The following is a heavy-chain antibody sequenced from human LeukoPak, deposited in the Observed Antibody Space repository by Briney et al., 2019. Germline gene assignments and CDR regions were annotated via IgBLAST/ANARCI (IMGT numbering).Heavy chain of an antibody. CDR3: ARVDTAMVIVDYFDY. V-gene: IGHV3-21*01. D-gene: IGHD5-18*01. CDR2: ISSSSSYI. Sequence: GGSLRLSCAASGFTFSSYSMNWVRLAPGKGLEWVSSISSSSSYIYYADSVKGRFTISRDNAKNSLYLQMNSLRAEDTAVYYCARVDTAMVIVDYFDYWGQGTLVTVSS. J-gene: IGHJ4*02. CDR1: GFTFSSYS.